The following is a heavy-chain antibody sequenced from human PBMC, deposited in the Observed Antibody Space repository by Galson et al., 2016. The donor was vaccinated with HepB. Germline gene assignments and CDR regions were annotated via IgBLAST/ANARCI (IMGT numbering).Heavy chain of an antibody. CDR1: GFTFSTYS. CDR3: ATYYYDSSGYAFDI. Sequence: SLRLSCAASGFTFSTYSMNWVRQAPGKGLEWVSSISSTSTYIYYADSVKGRFTISRDNARNSLFLQMNSLRAEDTALYYCATYYYDSSGYAFDIWGQGTMVTVSS. D-gene: IGHD3-22*01. V-gene: IGHV3-21*01. CDR2: ISSTSTYI. J-gene: IGHJ3*02.